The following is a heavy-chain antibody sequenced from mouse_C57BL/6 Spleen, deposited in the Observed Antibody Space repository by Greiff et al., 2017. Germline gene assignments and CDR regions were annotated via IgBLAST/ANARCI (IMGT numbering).Heavy chain of an antibody. J-gene: IGHJ3*01. Sequence: VQLQQSGPELVKPGASVKISCKASGYTFTDYYMNWVKQSHGKSLEWIGDINPNNGGTSYNQKFKGKATLTVDKSSSTAYMELRSLTSEDSAVYYCAMNYGYGAWFAYWGQGTLVTVSA. CDR3: AMNYGYGAWFAY. CDR1: GYTFTDYY. V-gene: IGHV1-26*01. CDR2: INPNNGGT. D-gene: IGHD2-2*01.